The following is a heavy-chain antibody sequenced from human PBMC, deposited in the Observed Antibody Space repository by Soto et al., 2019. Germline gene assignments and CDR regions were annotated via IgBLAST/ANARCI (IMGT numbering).Heavy chain of an antibody. V-gene: IGHV3-21*06. CDR2: ISTSGTYV. Sequence: EVQLVESGGGLVKPGESLRLSCAASGFAFSTYNMKWVRQAPGKGLEWVSSISTSGTYVFYAGSVRGRFTIFRDDAKNSLHLQMNSLRSEDTALYYCATIGDRDGFDLWGQGTAVTVSA. CDR3: ATIGDRDGFDL. D-gene: IGHD4-17*01. CDR1: GFAFSTYN. J-gene: IGHJ3*01.